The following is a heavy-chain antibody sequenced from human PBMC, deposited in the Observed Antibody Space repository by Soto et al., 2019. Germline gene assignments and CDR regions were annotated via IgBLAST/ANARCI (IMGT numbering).Heavy chain of an antibody. Sequence: PGGSLRLSCVASGFTFSNYWVNWVRQAPGQGLEWVANIQKDGSEKYYVDSVRGRFTISRDSAKNSLYLQMNSLRADDTAVYYCARASRSGYTGYVLDSWGQGTLVTVSS. J-gene: IGHJ4*02. CDR2: IQKDGSEK. CDR1: GFTFSNYW. D-gene: IGHD5-12*01. CDR3: ARASRSGYTGYVLDS. V-gene: IGHV3-7*01.